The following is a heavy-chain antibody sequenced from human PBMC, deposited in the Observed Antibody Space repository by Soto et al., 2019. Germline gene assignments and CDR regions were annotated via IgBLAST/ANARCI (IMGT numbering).Heavy chain of an antibody. D-gene: IGHD2-15*01. J-gene: IGHJ5*02. CDR1: GFTFSSYS. V-gene: IGHV3-21*01. Sequence: EVQLVESGGGLVKPGGSLRLSCAASGFTFSSYSMNWVRQAPGKGLEWVSSISSSSSYIYYADSVKGRFTISRDNAKNSLYLQMNSLRAEDTAVYYCASDAGYCSGGSCYPLYNWFDPGGQGTLVTVSS. CDR3: ASDAGYCSGGSCYPLYNWFDP. CDR2: ISSSSSYI.